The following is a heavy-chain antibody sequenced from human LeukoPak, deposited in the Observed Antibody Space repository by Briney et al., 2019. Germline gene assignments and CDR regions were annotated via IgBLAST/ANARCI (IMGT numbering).Heavy chain of an antibody. CDR2: IYYSGST. V-gene: IGHV4-39*01. CDR3: ARQEGLYYFDY. CDR1: GGSISSSSYY. J-gene: IGHJ4*02. D-gene: IGHD3-3*01. Sequence: SETLSLTCTVSGGSISSSSYYWGWIRQPPGKGLEWMGSIYYSGSTYYNPSLKSRVTISVDTSKNQFSLKLSSVTAADTAVYYCARQEGLYYFDYWGQGTLVTVSS.